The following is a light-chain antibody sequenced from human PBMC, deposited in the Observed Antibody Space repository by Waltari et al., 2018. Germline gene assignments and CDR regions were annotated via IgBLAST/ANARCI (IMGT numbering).Light chain of an antibody. CDR3: NSRDSSGNHYV. J-gene: IGLJ1*01. CDR1: SLRSYY. CDR2: GKN. Sequence: SSELTQDPAVSVALGQTVRITCQGDSLRSYYASWYQQKPGQAPVLVIYGKNNRPSGILDRFSGSSSGNTASLTITGAQAEDEADYYCNSRDSSGNHYVFRTGTKVTVL. V-gene: IGLV3-19*01.